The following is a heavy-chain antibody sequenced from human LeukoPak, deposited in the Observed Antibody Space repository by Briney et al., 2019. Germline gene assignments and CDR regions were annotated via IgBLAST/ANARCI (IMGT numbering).Heavy chain of an antibody. V-gene: IGHV3-23*01. CDR3: AKEMYSSSWYAYAFDI. CDR1: GFIFSSYS. J-gene: IGHJ3*02. D-gene: IGHD6-13*01. Sequence: GGSLRLSCAASGFIFSSYSMNWVRQAPGKGLEWVSAISGSGGSTYYADSVKGRFTISRDNSKNTLYLQMNSLRAEDTAVYYCAKEMYSSSWYAYAFDIWGQGTMVTVSS. CDR2: ISGSGGST.